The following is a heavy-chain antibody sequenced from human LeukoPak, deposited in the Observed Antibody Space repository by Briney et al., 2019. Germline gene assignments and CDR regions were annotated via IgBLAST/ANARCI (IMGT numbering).Heavy chain of an antibody. D-gene: IGHD6-13*01. CDR1: GGSISSYY. J-gene: IGHJ4*02. Sequence: SETLSLTCTVSGGSISSYYWSWIRQPPGKGLEWIGYIYYSGSTNYNPSLKSRVTISVDTSKNQFSLKLSSVTAADTAVYHCARGIAAAGTPPDFDYWGQGTLVTVSS. CDR2: IYYSGST. V-gene: IGHV4-59*08. CDR3: ARGIAAAGTPPDFDY.